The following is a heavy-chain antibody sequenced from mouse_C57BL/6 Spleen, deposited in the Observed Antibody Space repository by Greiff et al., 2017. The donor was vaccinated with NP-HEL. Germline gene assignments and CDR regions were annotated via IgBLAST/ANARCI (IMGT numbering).Heavy chain of an antibody. V-gene: IGHV1-22*01. Sequence: VQLQQSGPELVKPGASVKMSCKASGYTFTDYNMHWVKQSHGKSLEWIGYINPNNGGTSYNQKFKGKATLTVNKSSSTAYMELRSLTSEDSAVYYCAQISCITTVDHWGQGTTLTVSS. D-gene: IGHD1-1*01. CDR2: INPNNGGT. CDR3: AQISCITTVDH. J-gene: IGHJ2*01. CDR1: GYTFTDYN.